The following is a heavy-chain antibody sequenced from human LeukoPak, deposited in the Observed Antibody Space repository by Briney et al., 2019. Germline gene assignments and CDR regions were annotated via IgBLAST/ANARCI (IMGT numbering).Heavy chain of an antibody. D-gene: IGHD1-26*01. CDR3: ARDIVGATLNQFYFDY. J-gene: IGHJ4*02. CDR2: ISSSGSYI. V-gene: IGHV3-21*01. CDR1: GFTFDSYR. Sequence: GGSLRLSCAASGFTFDSYRMNWVRQAPGKGLEWVSSISSSGSYIYYADSVKGRFTISRDNAKNSLYLQMNSLRAEDTAVYYCARDIVGATLNQFYFDYWGQGTLVTVSS.